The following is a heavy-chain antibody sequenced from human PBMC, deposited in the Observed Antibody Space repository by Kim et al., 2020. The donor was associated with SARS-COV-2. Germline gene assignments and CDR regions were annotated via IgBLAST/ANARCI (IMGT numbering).Heavy chain of an antibody. D-gene: IGHD1-26*01. Sequence: KNSGGSVKGRFTISRDNAKNSLYLQMNSLGAEDTAVYYCARIRGGATFDYWGQGTLVTVSS. CDR3: ARIRGGATFDY. J-gene: IGHJ4*02. V-gene: IGHV3-7*01. CDR2: K.